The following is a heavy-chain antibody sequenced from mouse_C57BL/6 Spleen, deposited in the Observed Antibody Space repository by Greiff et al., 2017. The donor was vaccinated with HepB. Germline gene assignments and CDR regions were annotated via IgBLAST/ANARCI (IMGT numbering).Heavy chain of an antibody. CDR2: IDPSDSYT. CDR3: AIPFTTVVATRRAMDY. V-gene: IGHV1-69*01. CDR1: GYTFTSYW. J-gene: IGHJ4*01. D-gene: IGHD1-1*01. Sequence: QVQLQQPGAELVMPGASVKLSCKASGYTFTSYWMHWVKQRPGQGLEWIGEIDPSDSYTNYNQKFKGKSTLTVDKSSSTAYMQLSSLTSEDSAVYYCAIPFTTVVATRRAMDYWGQGTSVTVSS.